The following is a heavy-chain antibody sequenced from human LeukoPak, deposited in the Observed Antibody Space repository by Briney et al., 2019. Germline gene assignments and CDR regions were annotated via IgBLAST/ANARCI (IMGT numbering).Heavy chain of an antibody. CDR1: GFTLSSYW. V-gene: IGHV3-74*01. CDR3: ASDINPYYYDSSGYYYVDY. D-gene: IGHD3-22*01. CDR2: INSDGSST. J-gene: IGHJ4*02. Sequence: GGSLRLSCAASGFTLSSYWTHWVRQAPGKGLVWVSRINSDGSSTSYADSVKGRFTISRDNAKNTLYLQMNSLRAEDTAVYYCASDINPYYYDSSGYYYVDYWGQGTLVTVSS.